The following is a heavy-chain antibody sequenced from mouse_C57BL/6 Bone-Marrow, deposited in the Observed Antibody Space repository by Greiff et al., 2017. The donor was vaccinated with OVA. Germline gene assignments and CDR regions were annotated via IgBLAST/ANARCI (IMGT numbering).Heavy chain of an antibody. CDR3: ARDGDWDFDV. J-gene: IGHJ1*03. CDR1: GYTFTSYW. CDR2: IDPSDSYT. V-gene: IGHV1-50*01. Sequence: VQLQQPGAELVKPGASVKLSCKASGYTFTSYWMQWVKQRPGQGLEWIGEIDPSDSYTNYNQKFKGKATLTVDTSSSTAYMQLSSLTSEDSAVYYCARDGDWDFDVWGTGTTVTVSS. D-gene: IGHD1-1*02.